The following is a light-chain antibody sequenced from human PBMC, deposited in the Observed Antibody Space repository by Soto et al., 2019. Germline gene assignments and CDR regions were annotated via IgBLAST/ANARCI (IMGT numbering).Light chain of an antibody. CDR2: GAS. J-gene: IGKJ1*01. Sequence: EIVLTQSPGTLSLSPGERATLSCRASQSVSSSYLAWYQQKPGQAPRLLIYGASSRATGIPDRFSGSGSGTDLPLTISRLEPEDFAVYYCQQYCSPPWTFGQGTTVEIK. V-gene: IGKV3-20*01. CDR1: QSVSSSY. CDR3: QQYCSPPWT.